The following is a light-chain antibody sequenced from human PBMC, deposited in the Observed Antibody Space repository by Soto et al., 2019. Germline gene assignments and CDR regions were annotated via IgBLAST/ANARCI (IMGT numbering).Light chain of an antibody. CDR3: QQYGSSPGT. Sequence: IVLTQSPGTLSLSPGERATLSCRASQSVSNNYLAWYQQKPGQAPRLLIYGASSRATGIPDRFSGSGSGPDFTLTISRLEPEDFAVYYCQQYGSSPGTFGQGTKPDIK. CDR1: QSVSNNY. J-gene: IGKJ1*01. V-gene: IGKV3-20*01. CDR2: GAS.